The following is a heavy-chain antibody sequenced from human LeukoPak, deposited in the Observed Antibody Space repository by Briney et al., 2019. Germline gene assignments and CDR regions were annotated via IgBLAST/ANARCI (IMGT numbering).Heavy chain of an antibody. D-gene: IGHD3-10*01. CDR2: TSSDLNVK. CDR1: GFTFRNYV. CDR3: AREGYYGSGSPPSLYFDY. V-gene: IGHV3-30-3*01. J-gene: IGHJ4*02. Sequence: GGSLRLSCAASGFTFRNYVIHWVRQAPGKGLEWVAVTSSDLNVKLYADSVKGRFTISRESSRSTLYLQMNSLRPEDTAIYYCAREGYYGSGSPPSLYFDYWGQGTLVTVSS.